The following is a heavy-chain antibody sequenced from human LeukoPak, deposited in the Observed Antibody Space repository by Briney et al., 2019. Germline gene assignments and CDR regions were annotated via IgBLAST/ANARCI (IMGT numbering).Heavy chain of an antibody. CDR1: GLTLSSNY. Sequence: GGSLRLSCAASGLTLSSNYMSRVRQAPGKGLEWVSVIYSSGSTYYADAVKGRFTISRDNSKNTLYLQMNSLRVEDTAVYYCARWGSLNVDYWGQGTLVTVSS. V-gene: IGHV3-66*01. J-gene: IGHJ4*02. CDR3: ARWGSLNVDY. D-gene: IGHD3-16*01. CDR2: IYSSGST.